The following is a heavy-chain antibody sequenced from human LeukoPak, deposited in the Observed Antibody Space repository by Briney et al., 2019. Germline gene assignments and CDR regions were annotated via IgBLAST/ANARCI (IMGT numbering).Heavy chain of an antibody. CDR1: GFTFDDYA. D-gene: IGHD2-21*02. J-gene: IGHJ4*02. CDR2: ISGDGGST. V-gene: IGHV3-43*02. CDR3: XKDKYIVVVTAXFXY. Sequence: GGSLRLSCAASGFTFDDYAMHWVRQAPGKGLEWVSLISGDGGSTYYADSVQGRFTISRDNSKSSLYLKMNSLRTEDTALYYCXKDKYIVVVTAXFXYWGQGTLXTXXS.